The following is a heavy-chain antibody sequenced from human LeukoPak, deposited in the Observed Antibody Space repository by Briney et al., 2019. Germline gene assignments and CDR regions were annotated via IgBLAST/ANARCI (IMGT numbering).Heavy chain of an antibody. CDR3: ARSQWLVRYYYYGMDV. CDR2: INHSGST. D-gene: IGHD6-19*01. J-gene: IGHJ6*02. V-gene: IGHV4-34*01. Sequence: PSETLSLTCAVYGGSFSGYYWSWIRQPPGKGLEWIGEINHSGSTNYNPSLKSRVTISVDTSKNQLSLKLSSVTAADTAVYYYARSQWLVRYYYYGMDVWGQGTTVTVSS. CDR1: GGSFSGYY.